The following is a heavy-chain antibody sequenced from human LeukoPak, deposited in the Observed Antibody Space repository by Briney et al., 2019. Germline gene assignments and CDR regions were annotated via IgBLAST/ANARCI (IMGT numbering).Heavy chain of an antibody. J-gene: IGHJ3*02. CDR3: ARALRIQRHLDAFDI. D-gene: IGHD4-17*01. Sequence: PSETLSLTCAVSGGSISSGGYSWSWIRQPPGKGLEWIGYIYHSGSTYYNPSLKSRVTISVDRSKNQFSLKLSSVTAADTAVYYCARALRIQRHLDAFDIWGQGTMVTVSS. V-gene: IGHV4-30-2*01. CDR1: GGSISSGGYS. CDR2: IYHSGST.